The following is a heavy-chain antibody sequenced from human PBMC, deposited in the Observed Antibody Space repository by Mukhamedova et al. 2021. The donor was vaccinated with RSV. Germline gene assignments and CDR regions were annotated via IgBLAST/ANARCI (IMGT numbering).Heavy chain of an antibody. CDR3: ARDGFGGATVWAYFDY. V-gene: IGHV3-30-3*01. J-gene: IGHJ4*01. Sequence: SSYAMHWVRQAPGKGLEWVAVISYDGSNKYYADSVKGRFTISRDNSKNTLYLQMISLRAEDTAVYYCARDGFGGATVWAYFDYWG. CDR2: ISYDGSNK. CDR1: SSYA. D-gene: IGHD1-26*01.